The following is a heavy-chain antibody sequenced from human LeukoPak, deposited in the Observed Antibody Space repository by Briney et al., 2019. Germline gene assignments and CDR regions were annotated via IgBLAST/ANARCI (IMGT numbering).Heavy chain of an antibody. Sequence: PGGSLRLSCAASGFTFYDYAMHWVRQAPGKGLEWVSGISWNSGSIGYADSVKGRFSISRDNAKNTLYLQMNSLRAEDTAVYYCGRDLGGRSGYWGQGTLVTVSS. CDR1: GFTFYDYA. D-gene: IGHD1-26*01. V-gene: IGHV3-9*01. CDR2: ISWNSGSI. CDR3: GRDLGGRSGY. J-gene: IGHJ4*02.